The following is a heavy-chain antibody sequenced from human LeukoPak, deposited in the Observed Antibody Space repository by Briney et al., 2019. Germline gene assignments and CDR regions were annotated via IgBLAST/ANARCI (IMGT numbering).Heavy chain of an antibody. CDR3: ARDRPDFWSALYYYYYMDV. D-gene: IGHD3-3*01. CDR1: GFTFSSYW. CDR2: INSDGSST. V-gene: IGHV3-74*01. Sequence: PGGSLRLSCAASGFTFSSYWMHWVRQAPGKGLVWVSRINSDGSSTSYADSVKGRFTISRDNAKNTLYLQMNSLRAEDTAAYYCARDRPDFWSALYYYYYMDVWGKGTTVTVSS. J-gene: IGHJ6*03.